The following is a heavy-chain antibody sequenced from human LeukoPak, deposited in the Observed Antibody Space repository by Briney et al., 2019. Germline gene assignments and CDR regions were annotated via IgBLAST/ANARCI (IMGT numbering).Heavy chain of an antibody. CDR1: GGSISSYY. CDR2: IYYSGST. J-gene: IGHJ5*02. Sequence: KPSETLSLTCTVSGGSISSYYWSWIRQPPGKGLEWIGYIYYSGSTNYNPSLKSRVTISVDTSKNQFSLKLSSVTAADTAVYYCARDRGDYGDYHGLWFDPWGQGTLVPVSS. V-gene: IGHV4-59*01. D-gene: IGHD4-17*01. CDR3: ARDRGDYGDYHGLWFDP.